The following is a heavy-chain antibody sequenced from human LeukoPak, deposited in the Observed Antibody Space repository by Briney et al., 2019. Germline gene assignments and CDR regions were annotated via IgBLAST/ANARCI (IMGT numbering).Heavy chain of an antibody. CDR1: GFTFDDYG. CDR2: INWHGGST. V-gene: IGHV3-20*04. Sequence: PGGSLSLSCAASGFTFDDYGLSWFSQAPGKGLEWVSGINWHGGSTGYADSVKGRFTISRDNAKNYLYLQMNSLRAEDTALYYCARDRIEIWGQGTMVTVSS. J-gene: IGHJ3*02. CDR3: ARDRIEI.